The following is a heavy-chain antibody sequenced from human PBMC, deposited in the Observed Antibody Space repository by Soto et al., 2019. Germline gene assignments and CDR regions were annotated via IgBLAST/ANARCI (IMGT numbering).Heavy chain of an antibody. CDR3: ARQVCGDYLGGNWFDP. Sequence: GGSQRLSSRASGVNFRKYGMNWVRQAPGKGLEWLSYISSNSVTIYYADSVRGRFTIFRDNAKNSLYLQMNSLRDEDTALYFCARQVCGDYLGGNWFDPWGQGALVTVSS. CDR2: ISSNSVTI. V-gene: IGHV3-48*02. D-gene: IGHD4-17*01. CDR1: GVNFRKYG. J-gene: IGHJ5*02.